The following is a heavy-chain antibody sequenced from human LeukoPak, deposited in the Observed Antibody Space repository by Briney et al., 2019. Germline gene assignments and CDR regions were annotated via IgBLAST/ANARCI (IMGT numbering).Heavy chain of an antibody. CDR2: IIPIFGTA. Sequence: SVTVSCTASGGTFSSYAISWVRQAPGQGLEWMGGIIPIFGTANYAQKFQGRVTITADESTSTAYMELSSLRSEDTAAYYCARDGSGWYNQNWFDPWGQGTLVTVSS. CDR1: GGTFSSYA. CDR3: ARDGSGWYNQNWFDP. D-gene: IGHD1-14*01. J-gene: IGHJ5*02. V-gene: IGHV1-69*13.